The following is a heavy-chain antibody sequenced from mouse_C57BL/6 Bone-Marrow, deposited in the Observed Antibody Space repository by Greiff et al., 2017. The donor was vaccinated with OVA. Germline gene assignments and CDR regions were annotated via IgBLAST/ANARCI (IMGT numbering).Heavy chain of an antibody. J-gene: IGHJ3*01. Sequence: EVNLVESGGGLVQPGGSLKLSCAASGFTFSDYGMAWVRQAPRKGPEWVAFISNLAYSIYYADTVTGRFTISRENAKNTLYLEMSSLRSEDTAMYYCARQDGNTWFAYWGQGTLVTVSA. CDR1: GFTFSDYG. CDR2: ISNLAYSI. D-gene: IGHD2-1*01. V-gene: IGHV5-15*01. CDR3: ARQDGNTWFAY.